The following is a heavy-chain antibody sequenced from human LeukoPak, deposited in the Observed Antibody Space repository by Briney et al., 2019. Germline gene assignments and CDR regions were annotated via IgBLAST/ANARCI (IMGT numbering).Heavy chain of an antibody. Sequence: SETLSLTCAVSGGSFSGYHWSWIRQPPGKGLEWIGEISHSGSTNYSPSLKSRVTISVDTSKNQFSLNLSSVTAADTAVYYCARALVRATMVWYFDLWGRGTLVTVSS. CDR2: ISHSGST. CDR1: GGSFSGYH. CDR3: ARALVRATMVWYFDL. V-gene: IGHV4-34*01. J-gene: IGHJ2*01. D-gene: IGHD5-12*01.